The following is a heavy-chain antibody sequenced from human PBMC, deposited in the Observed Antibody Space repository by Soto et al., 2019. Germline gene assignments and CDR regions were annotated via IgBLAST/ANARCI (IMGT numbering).Heavy chain of an antibody. V-gene: IGHV4-34*01. CDR1: GGSFSGYY. Sequence: KPSETLSLTCAVYGGSFSGYYWSWIRQPPGKGLEWIGEINHSGSTNYNPSLKSRVTISVDTSKNQFSLKLSSVTAADTAVYYCARARPSIAARPGFYYYYYGMDVWGQGTTVTVSS. D-gene: IGHD6-6*01. CDR2: INHSGST. J-gene: IGHJ6*02. CDR3: ARARPSIAARPGFYYYYYGMDV.